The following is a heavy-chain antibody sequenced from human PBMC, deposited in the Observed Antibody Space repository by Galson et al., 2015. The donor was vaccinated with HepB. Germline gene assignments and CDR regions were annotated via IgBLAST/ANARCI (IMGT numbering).Heavy chain of an antibody. Sequence: SLRLSCAASGFTSGLTFSSYAMSWVRQAPGKGLQWVSTISSSGGTTYYADSVEGQFTISRDNSKNTVYLQMNSLRADDTAVYYCAKAASRGDYYYYYMDVWGIGTTVTVSS. CDR1: GFTSGLTFSSYA. CDR2: ISSSGGTT. CDR3: AKAASRGDYYYYYMDV. V-gene: IGHV3-23*01. J-gene: IGHJ6*03.